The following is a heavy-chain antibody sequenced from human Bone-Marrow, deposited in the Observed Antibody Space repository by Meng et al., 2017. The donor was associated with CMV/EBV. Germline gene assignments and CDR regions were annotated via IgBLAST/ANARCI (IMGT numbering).Heavy chain of an antibody. CDR3: AREKVGALAFDI. CDR2: IYYSGST. Sequence: GSLRLSCAVYGGSFSGYYWSWIRQPPGKGLEWIGSIYYSGSTYYNPSLKSRVTISVDTSKNQFSLKLSSVTAADTAVYYCAREKVGALAFDIWGQGTMVTVSS. CDR1: GGSFSGYY. J-gene: IGHJ3*02. D-gene: IGHD4/OR15-4a*01. V-gene: IGHV4-34*01.